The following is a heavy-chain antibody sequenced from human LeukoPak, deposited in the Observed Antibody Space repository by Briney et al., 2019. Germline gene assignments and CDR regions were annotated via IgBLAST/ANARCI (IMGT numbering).Heavy chain of an antibody. J-gene: IGHJ4*02. CDR1: GGSFSGYY. D-gene: IGHD6-6*01. CDR3: ARRLVWGQYYFDY. V-gene: IGHV4-34*01. CDR2: INHSGST. Sequence: MASETLSLTCAVYGGSFSGYYWSWIRQPPGKGLEWIGEINHSGSTNYNQSLKSRVTISVDTSKNQFSLKLSSVTAADTAVYYCARRLVWGQYYFDYWGQGTLVTVSS.